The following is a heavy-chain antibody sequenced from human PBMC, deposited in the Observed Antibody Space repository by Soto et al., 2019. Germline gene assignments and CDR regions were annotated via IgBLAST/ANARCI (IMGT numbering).Heavy chain of an antibody. Sequence: GGALRVSCAASGFTVSSNYMSWVRQAPGKGLDWVSVIYSGGSTYYADSVKGRFTISRDNSKNTLYLQMNSLRAEDTAVYYCARYYDSSGYYAYWGQGT. V-gene: IGHV3-66*01. CDR3: ARYYDSSGYYAY. CDR1: GFTVSSNY. D-gene: IGHD3-22*01. J-gene: IGHJ4*02. CDR2: IYSGGST.